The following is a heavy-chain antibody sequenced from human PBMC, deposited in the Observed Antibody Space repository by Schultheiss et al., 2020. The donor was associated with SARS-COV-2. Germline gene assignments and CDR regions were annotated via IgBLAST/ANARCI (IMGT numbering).Heavy chain of an antibody. V-gene: IGHV3-23*01. Sequence: GGSLRLSCAASGFTFSSYAMSWVRQAPGKGLEWVSAISGSGGSTYYADSVKGRFTISRDNAKNSLYLQMNSLRAEDTAVYYCARDASEGGYVDAFDIWGQGTMVTVSS. CDR2: ISGSGGST. D-gene: IGHD3-16*01. J-gene: IGHJ3*02. CDR1: GFTFSSYA. CDR3: ARDASEGGYVDAFDI.